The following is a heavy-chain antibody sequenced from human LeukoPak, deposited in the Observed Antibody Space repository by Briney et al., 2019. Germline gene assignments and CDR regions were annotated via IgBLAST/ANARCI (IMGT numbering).Heavy chain of an antibody. CDR1: GGSISSGSYY. Sequence: PSETLSLTCTVSGGSISSGSYYWRWFRQPAEKGLEWIVRIYTSGSTYYNPSLKSRVTISADTSKNQFSLNVSSVTAADTAVYYCARATSSYFYYMDVWGKGTTVTISS. V-gene: IGHV4-61*02. CDR2: IYTSGST. D-gene: IGHD5-12*01. CDR3: ARATSSYFYYMDV. J-gene: IGHJ6*03.